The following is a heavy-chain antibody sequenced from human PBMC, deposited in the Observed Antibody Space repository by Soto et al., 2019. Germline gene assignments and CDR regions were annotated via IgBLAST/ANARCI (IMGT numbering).Heavy chain of an antibody. J-gene: IGHJ4*02. CDR1: GGSISSGGYY. Sequence: QVQLQESGPGLVKPSQTLSLTCTVSGGSISSGGYYWSWIRQHPGKGLEWIGYIYYSGSTYYNPSLKSRVSISVDTSKNQFSLKLSSVTAADTAVYYCARGGRTYYDFWSGYYTFDYWGQGTLVTVSS. CDR2: IYYSGST. V-gene: IGHV4-31*03. CDR3: ARGGRTYYDFWSGYYTFDY. D-gene: IGHD3-3*01.